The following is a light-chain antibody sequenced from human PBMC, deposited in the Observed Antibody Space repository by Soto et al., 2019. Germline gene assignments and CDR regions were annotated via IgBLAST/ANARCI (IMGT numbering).Light chain of an antibody. Sequence: AIRMTQSPSSFSASTGDRVTITCRASQGISSYLAWYQQKPGKAPKLLIYAASTLQSGVPSRFSGSGSGTDFTLTISSLEPEDFAVYYCQQRSNWPPLTFGQGTRLE. V-gene: IGKV1-8*01. CDR3: QQRSNWPPLT. J-gene: IGKJ5*01. CDR2: AAS. CDR1: QGISSY.